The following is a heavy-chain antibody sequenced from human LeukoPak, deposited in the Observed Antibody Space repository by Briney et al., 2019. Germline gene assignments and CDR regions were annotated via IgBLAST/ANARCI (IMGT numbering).Heavy chain of an antibody. V-gene: IGHV1-58*02. J-gene: IGHJ6*02. CDR3: AADGRNYYYYGMDV. CDR1: GFTFTSSA. Sequence: SVKVSCKASGFTFTSSAMQWVRQARGQRLEWIGWIVVGSGNTNYARKFQERVTITRDMSTSTAYMELSSLRSEDTAVYYCAADGRNYYYYGMDVWGQGTTVTVSS. CDR2: IVVGSGNT.